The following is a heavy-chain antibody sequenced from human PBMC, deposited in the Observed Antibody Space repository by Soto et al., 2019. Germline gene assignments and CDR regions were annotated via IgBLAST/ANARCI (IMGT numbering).Heavy chain of an antibody. CDR1: GFTFSSYG. CDR3: AREIRAYYYGSGYGMDV. D-gene: IGHD3-10*01. Sequence: QVQLVESGGGVVQPGRSLRLSCAASGFTFSSYGMHWVRQAPGKGLEWVAVIWYDGSNKYYADSVKGRFTISRDNSKNTLYLQMNSLRAEDTAVYYCAREIRAYYYGSGYGMDVWGQGTTVTVSS. V-gene: IGHV3-33*01. J-gene: IGHJ6*02. CDR2: IWYDGSNK.